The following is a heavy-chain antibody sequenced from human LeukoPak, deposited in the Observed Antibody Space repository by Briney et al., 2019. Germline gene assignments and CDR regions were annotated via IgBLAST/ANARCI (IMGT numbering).Heavy chain of an antibody. CDR2: IYYSGST. V-gene: IGHV4-39*07. J-gene: IGHJ4*02. D-gene: IGHD6-13*01. CDR1: GGSISSNSYY. Sequence: SETLSLTCTVSGGSISSNSYYWGWIRQSPGKGLKWIGTIYYSGSTYYNPSLKSRVTISVDTSKNQFSLRLRSVTAADTAVYYCARVTGYMVEDYFDSWGQGTLVTVSS. CDR3: ARVTGYMVEDYFDS.